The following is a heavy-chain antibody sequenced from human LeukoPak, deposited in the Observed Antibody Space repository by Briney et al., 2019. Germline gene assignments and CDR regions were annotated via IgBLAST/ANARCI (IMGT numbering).Heavy chain of an antibody. J-gene: IGHJ5*02. Sequence: SVKVSCKASGGTFSSYAISWVRQPPGQGLEWMGRIIPILGIANYAQKFQGRVTITADKSTSTAYMELSSLRSEDTAVYYCAKAGYCSSTSCWYDWFDPWGQGTLVTVSS. D-gene: IGHD2-2*01. CDR1: GGTFSSYA. CDR2: IIPILGIA. CDR3: AKAGYCSSTSCWYDWFDP. V-gene: IGHV1-69*04.